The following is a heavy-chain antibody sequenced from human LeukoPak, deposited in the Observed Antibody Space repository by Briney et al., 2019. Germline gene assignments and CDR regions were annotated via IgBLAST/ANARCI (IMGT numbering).Heavy chain of an antibody. CDR2: ISSNGGST. CDR3: VKGPQSSSWYFWVY. V-gene: IGHV3-64D*06. J-gene: IGHJ4*02. Sequence: GGSLRLSCSASGFTFSSYAMHWVRQPPGKGLEYVSAISSNGGSTYYADSVKGRFTISRDNSKNTLYLQMSSLRAEDTAVYYCVKGPQSSSWYFWVYWGQGTLVTVSS. CDR1: GFTFSSYA. D-gene: IGHD6-13*01.